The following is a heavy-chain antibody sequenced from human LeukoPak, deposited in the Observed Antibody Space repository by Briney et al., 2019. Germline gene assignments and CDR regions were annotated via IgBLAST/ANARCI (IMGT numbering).Heavy chain of an antibody. Sequence: PSETLSLTCTVSGGSISSYYWSWIRQPAGKGLEWIGRIYTSGSTNYNPSLKSRVTMSVDTSKNQFSLKLSSVTAADTAVYYCARDGYCDSSGYYFIHWFDPWGQGTLVTVSS. V-gene: IGHV4-4*07. D-gene: IGHD3-22*01. J-gene: IGHJ5*02. CDR3: ARDGYCDSSGYYFIHWFDP. CDR1: GGSISSYY. CDR2: IYTSGST.